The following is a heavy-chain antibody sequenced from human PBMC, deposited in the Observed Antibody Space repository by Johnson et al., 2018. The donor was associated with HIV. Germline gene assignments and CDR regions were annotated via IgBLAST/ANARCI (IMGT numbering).Heavy chain of an antibody. CDR1: GFTVSSNY. Sequence: EVQLVESGGGWVKPGGSLRLSCAASGFTVSSNYMSWVRQAPGKGLEWVSVIYSGGSTYYADSVKGRFTISRDNSKNTLYLLLNSLRAEDTAVYYCARGPVVDIWGQGTMVTVSS. J-gene: IGHJ3*02. CDR3: ARGPVVDI. V-gene: IGHV3-66*01. CDR2: IYSGGST.